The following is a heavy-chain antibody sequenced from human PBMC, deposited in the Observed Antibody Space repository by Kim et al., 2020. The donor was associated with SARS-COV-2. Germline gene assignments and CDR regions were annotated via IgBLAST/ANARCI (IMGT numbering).Heavy chain of an antibody. CDR3: AREGVEGAAAGTVDY. J-gene: IGHJ4*02. Sequence: PSLKSRVTISVDTSKNQSTLKLSSVTAADTAVYYCAREGVEGAAAGTVDYWGQGTLVTVSS. V-gene: IGHV4-30-2*05. D-gene: IGHD6-13*01.